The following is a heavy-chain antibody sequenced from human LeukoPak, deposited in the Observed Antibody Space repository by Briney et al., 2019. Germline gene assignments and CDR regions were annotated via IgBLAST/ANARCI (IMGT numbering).Heavy chain of an antibody. V-gene: IGHV2-70*11. CDR3: ARNIFDYYGMDV. D-gene: IGHD3-3*02. CDR1: GGSISGYY. J-gene: IGHJ6*02. CDR2: IDWDDDK. Sequence: ALSLTCTVSGGSISGYYWSWIRQPPGKALEWLARIDWDDDKYYSTSLKTRLTISKDTSKNQVVLTMTNMDPVDTATYYCARNIFDYYGMDVWGQGTTVSVSS.